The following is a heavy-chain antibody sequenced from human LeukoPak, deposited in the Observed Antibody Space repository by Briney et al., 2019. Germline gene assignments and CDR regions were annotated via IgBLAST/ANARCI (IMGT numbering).Heavy chain of an antibody. CDR1: GFTFSSYA. J-gene: IGHJ4*02. Sequence: GGSLRLSCAASGFTFSSYAMSWVRQAPGKGLEWVAVISYDGSNKYYADSVKGRFTISRDNSKNTLYLQMNSLRAEDTAVYYCANGDYSYFDYWGQGTLVTVSS. D-gene: IGHD4-17*01. CDR3: ANGDYSYFDY. V-gene: IGHV3-30*18. CDR2: ISYDGSNK.